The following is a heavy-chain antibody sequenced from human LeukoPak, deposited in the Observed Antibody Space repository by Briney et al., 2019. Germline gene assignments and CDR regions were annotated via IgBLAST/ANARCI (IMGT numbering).Heavy chain of an antibody. CDR3: ARDSDGYNQDDSFDI. D-gene: IGHD5-24*01. CDR1: GYTFTGYY. Sequence: VASVKVSCKASGYTFTGYYMHWVRQAPGQGLEWMGWINPNSGCTNYAQKFQGWVTMTRDTSISTAYMELSRLRSDDRAVYYCARDSDGYNQDDSFDIWSQPTTVTVYS. V-gene: IGHV1-2*04. CDR2: INPNSGCT. J-gene: IGHJ3*02.